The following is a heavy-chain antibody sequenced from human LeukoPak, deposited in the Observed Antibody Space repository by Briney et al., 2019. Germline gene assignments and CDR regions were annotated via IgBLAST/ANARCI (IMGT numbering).Heavy chain of an antibody. CDR1: GGSISSGNW. Sequence: SETLSLTCAVSGGSISSGNWWSWVRPPPGKGLQWIGEIFHSGSTNYNPSLKRRVTISVDNSKNQLSLTLTSVTAADTAVYYCAREVCSDFDALDYWGQGTLVTVSS. D-gene: IGHD2-21*02. CDR3: AREVCSDFDALDY. V-gene: IGHV4-4*02. J-gene: IGHJ4*02. CDR2: IFHSGST.